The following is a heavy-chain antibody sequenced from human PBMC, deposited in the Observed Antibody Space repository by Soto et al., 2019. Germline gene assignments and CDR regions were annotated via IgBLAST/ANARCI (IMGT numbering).Heavy chain of an antibody. CDR2: ISGGGGAT. Sequence: GGSLRLSCGASGFSFIGYGMNWVRQAPGKGLEWVSGISGGGGATYYADSVKGRFTISRDNPRNTLYLEMNFLRADDTAVYYCAKAGSSWPFYFDYWGQGALVTVSS. D-gene: IGHD2-2*01. V-gene: IGHV3-23*01. CDR3: AKAGSSWPFYFDY. J-gene: IGHJ4*02. CDR1: GFSFIGYG.